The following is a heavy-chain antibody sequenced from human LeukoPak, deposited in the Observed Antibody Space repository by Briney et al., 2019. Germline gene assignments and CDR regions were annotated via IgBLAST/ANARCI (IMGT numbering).Heavy chain of an antibody. CDR3: ARDGLRKQWLGYFDY. CDR1: GFTFSNYA. Sequence: GGSLRLSCAPSGFTFSNYAMTWVRQAPGKGLEWVAVISYDGSNKYYADSVKGRFTISRDNSKNTLYLQMNSLRAEDRAVYYCARDGLRKQWLGYFDYWGQGTLVTVSS. J-gene: IGHJ4*02. D-gene: IGHD6-19*01. CDR2: ISYDGSNK. V-gene: IGHV3-30-3*01.